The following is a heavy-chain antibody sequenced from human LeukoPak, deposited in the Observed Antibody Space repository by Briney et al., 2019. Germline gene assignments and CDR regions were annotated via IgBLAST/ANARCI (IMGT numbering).Heavy chain of an antibody. CDR1: GFTFSNYA. J-gene: IGHJ4*02. Sequence: GGSLRLSCAASGFTFSNYAMSWVRQAPGKGLAWVSGISGRGGGTYYADSVKGRFTISRDNSKNTLSVQMNSLRAEDTAVYYCAKDQHGSGNYRFDSWGQGTLVTVSS. CDR3: AKDQHGSGNYRFDS. CDR2: ISGRGGGT. D-gene: IGHD3-10*01. V-gene: IGHV3-23*01.